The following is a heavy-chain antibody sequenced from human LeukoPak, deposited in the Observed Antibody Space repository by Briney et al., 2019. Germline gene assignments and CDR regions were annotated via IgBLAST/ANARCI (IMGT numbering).Heavy chain of an antibody. J-gene: IGHJ4*02. CDR1: GHTLSELA. Sequence: ASVKVSCKVSGHTLSELAMHWVRQATGKGLEWMGGFDPEDGETIYAQKFQGRVTMTEDTSTDTAYMELSSLRSEDTAVYYCARSAIGKDIVVVPAARADFDYWGQGTLVTVSS. V-gene: IGHV1-24*01. D-gene: IGHD2-2*01. CDR3: ARSAIGKDIVVVPAARADFDY. CDR2: FDPEDGET.